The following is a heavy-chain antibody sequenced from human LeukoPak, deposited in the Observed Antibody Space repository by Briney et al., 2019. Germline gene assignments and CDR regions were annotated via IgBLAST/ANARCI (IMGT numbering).Heavy chain of an antibody. D-gene: IGHD6-13*01. CDR2: IYYSGST. CDR3: ARGEFEGYSSSPFDY. Sequence: ETLSLTCTVSGGSISSHYWSWIRQPPGKGLEWIGYIYYSGSTNYNPSLKSRVTISVDTSKNQFSLELSSVTAADTAVYYCARGEFEGYSSSPFDYWGQGTLVTVPS. V-gene: IGHV4-59*11. J-gene: IGHJ4*02. CDR1: GGSISSHY.